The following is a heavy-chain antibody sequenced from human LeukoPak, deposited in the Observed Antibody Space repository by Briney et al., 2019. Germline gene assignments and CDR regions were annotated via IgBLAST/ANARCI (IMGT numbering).Heavy chain of an antibody. CDR3: ARDYCSGGSCYSRPSGMDV. J-gene: IGHJ6*02. CDR2: IYYSGST. D-gene: IGHD2-15*01. Sequence: SETLSLTCTVSGGSIRSYYWSWIRQPPGKGLEWIGYIYYSGSTNYNPSLKSRVTISVATSKNQFSLKLSSVTAADTAVYYCARDYCSGGSCYSRPSGMDVWGQGTTVTVSS. CDR1: GGSIRSYY. V-gene: IGHV4-59*01.